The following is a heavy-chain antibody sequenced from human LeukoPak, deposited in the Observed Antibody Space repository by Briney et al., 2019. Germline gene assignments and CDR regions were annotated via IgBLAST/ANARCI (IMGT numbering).Heavy chain of an antibody. J-gene: IGHJ4*02. V-gene: IGHV1-18*01. CDR3: ARHRWLPDYFDY. Sequence: ASVKVSCKASGYTFTSYGISWVRQAPGQGLEWMGWISAYNGNTDYAQKLQGRVTMTTDTSTSTAYMELRSLRSDDTAVYYCARHRWLPDYFDYWGQGTLVTVSS. D-gene: IGHD5-24*01. CDR2: ISAYNGNT. CDR1: GYTFTSYG.